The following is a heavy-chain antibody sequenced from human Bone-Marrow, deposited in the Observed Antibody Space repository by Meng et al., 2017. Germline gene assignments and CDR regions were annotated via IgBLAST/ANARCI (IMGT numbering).Heavy chain of an antibody. V-gene: IGHV4-31*03. CDR2: IYYSGST. CDR1: GGSISSGGYY. Sequence: QVQLQESGPGLVKPSQTLSLTCTVSGGSISSGGYYWSWIRQHPGKGLEWIGYIYYSGSTYYNPSLKSRVTISVDTSMNQFSLKLSSVTAADTAVYYCARETISGIVVVPAAITSWGQGTLVTVSS. D-gene: IGHD2-2*01. J-gene: IGHJ4*02. CDR3: ARETISGIVVVPAAITS.